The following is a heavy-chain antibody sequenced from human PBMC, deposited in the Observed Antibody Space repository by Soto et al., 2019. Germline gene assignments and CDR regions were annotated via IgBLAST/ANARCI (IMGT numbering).Heavy chain of an antibody. CDR1: GFTFSSYA. D-gene: IGHD6-19*01. CDR3: ARDRKEQQWLFTYYYGMDV. Sequence: GGSLRLSCAVSGFTFSSYAMHWVRQAPGKGLEWVAVISYDGSNKYYADSVKGRFTISRDNSKNTLYLQMDSLRAEDTAVYYCARDRKEQQWLFTYYYGMDVWGQGPTVTVYS. V-gene: IGHV3-30-3*01. J-gene: IGHJ6*02. CDR2: ISYDGSNK.